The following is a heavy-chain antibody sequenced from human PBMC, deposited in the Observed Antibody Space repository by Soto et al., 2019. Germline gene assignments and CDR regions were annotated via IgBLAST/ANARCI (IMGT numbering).Heavy chain of an antibody. CDR1: GFDFINNA. CDR3: ANQNTAKRAFDI. CDR2: ISADISYT. J-gene: IGHJ3*02. D-gene: IGHD2-21*02. Sequence: EAQLLESGGGLVQPGGSLRLSCTASGFDFINNAMAWVRQAPGKGLEWVSTISADISYTYYADSVKGRFTISRDNSKNTGYLQMNSLRADDTAVYYCANQNTAKRAFDIWGQGTMVTVSS. V-gene: IGHV3-23*01.